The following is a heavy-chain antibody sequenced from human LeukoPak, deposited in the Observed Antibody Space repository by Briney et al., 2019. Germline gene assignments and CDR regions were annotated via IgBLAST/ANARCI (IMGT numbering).Heavy chain of an antibody. CDR3: ARAPELLNWFDP. Sequence: ASVKVSCRASGGTFSGYAISWVRQAPGQGLEWMGGIIPIFGTANYAQKLQGRVTMTTDTSTSTAYMELRSLRSDDTAVYYCARAPELLNWFDPWGQGTLVTVSS. CDR1: GGTFSGYA. CDR2: IIPIFGTA. D-gene: IGHD3-10*01. J-gene: IGHJ5*02. V-gene: IGHV1-69*05.